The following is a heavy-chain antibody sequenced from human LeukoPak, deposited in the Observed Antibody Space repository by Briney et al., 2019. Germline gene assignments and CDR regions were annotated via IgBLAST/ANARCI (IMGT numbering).Heavy chain of an antibody. D-gene: IGHD6-6*01. CDR3: ASGTRYSSSSFRVYYYYMDV. Sequence: SETLSLTCAVYGGSFSGYYWSWIRQPPGKGLEWIGYIYYSGSTYYNPSLKSRVTISVDTSKNQFSLKLSSVTAADTAVYYCASGTRYSSSSFRVYYYYMDVWGKGTTVTVSS. CDR2: IYYSGST. CDR1: GGSFSGYY. V-gene: IGHV4-34*01. J-gene: IGHJ6*03.